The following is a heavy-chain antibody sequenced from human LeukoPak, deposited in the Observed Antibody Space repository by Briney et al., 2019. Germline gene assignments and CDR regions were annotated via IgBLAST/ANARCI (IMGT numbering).Heavy chain of an antibody. D-gene: IGHD1-1*01. CDR2: IYTSGST. CDR3: ARDPRTGKFDY. J-gene: IGHJ4*02. V-gene: IGHV4-61*02. CDR1: GGSISSGSYY. Sequence: PSETLSLTCTVSGGSISSGSYYWSWIRQPAGKELEWIGRIYTSGSTNYNPSLKSRVTISVDTSKNQFSLKLSSVTAADTAVYYCARDPRTGKFDYWGQGTLVTVSS.